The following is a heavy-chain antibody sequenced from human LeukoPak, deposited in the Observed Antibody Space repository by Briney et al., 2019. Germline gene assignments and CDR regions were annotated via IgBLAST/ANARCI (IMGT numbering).Heavy chain of an antibody. Sequence: HTGGSLRLSRAASGFTFSNYAMSWVRQAPGKGLEWVSAISGSGGSTYYADSVKGRFTISRDSSKNTLYLQMNSLRAEDTAVYYCAKLEWSGPPARGMDVWGKGTAVTVAS. V-gene: IGHV3-23*01. CDR2: ISGSGGST. CDR1: GFTFSNYA. D-gene: IGHD3-3*01. CDR3: AKLEWSGPPARGMDV. J-gene: IGHJ6*03.